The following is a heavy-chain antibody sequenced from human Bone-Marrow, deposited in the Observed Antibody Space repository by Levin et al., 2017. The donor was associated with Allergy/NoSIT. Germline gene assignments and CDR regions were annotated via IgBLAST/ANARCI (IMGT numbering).Heavy chain of an antibody. CDR3: AKDPLGSGSFPFDP. D-gene: IGHD3-10*01. J-gene: IGHJ5*02. CDR2: ILSDESKK. CDR1: GFNFSNYA. Sequence: GGSLRLSCAASGFNFSNYAIHWVRQAPGKGLEWVAIILSDESKKYYADSVKGRFTISRDNSKITVYLQMDSLRPEDTATYYCAKDPLGSGSFPFDPWGQGTLVTVSS. V-gene: IGHV3-30-3*01.